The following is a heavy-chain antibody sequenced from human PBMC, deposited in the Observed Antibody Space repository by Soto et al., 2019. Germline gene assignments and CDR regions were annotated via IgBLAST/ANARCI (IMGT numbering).Heavy chain of an antibody. CDR2: IYPGDSDT. Sequence: GESLKLSCKGSGYIFTSYWIGWVRQMPGKGLEWMGIIYPGDSDTRYSPSFQGQVTISADKSISTAYLQWSSLKASDTAMYYCARPHNDYGGNSRAFAIWXQGTMVTVSS. V-gene: IGHV5-51*01. J-gene: IGHJ3*02. CDR1: GYIFTSYW. CDR3: ARPHNDYGGNSRAFAI. D-gene: IGHD4-17*01.